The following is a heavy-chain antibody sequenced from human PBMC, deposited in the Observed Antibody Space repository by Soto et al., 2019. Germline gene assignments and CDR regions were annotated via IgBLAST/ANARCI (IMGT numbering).Heavy chain of an antibody. J-gene: IGHJ4*02. V-gene: IGHV3-30*04. CDR2: ISYDGRNK. CDR3: ASPGIGGYFDN. CDR1: GFTFSRYA. Sequence: QEQLVESGGGVVQPGRSLRVSCAASGFTFSRYAMHWVRQAPDKGLEWVAVISYDGRNKDYADSVKGRFTISRDNSKNTMDLQMNSLRAEDTAVYYCASPGIGGYFDNWGQGTLVTVSS. D-gene: IGHD2-21*01.